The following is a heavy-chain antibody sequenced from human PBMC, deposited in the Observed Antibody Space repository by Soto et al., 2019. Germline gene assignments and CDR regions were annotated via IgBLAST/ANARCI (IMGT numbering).Heavy chain of an antibody. CDR1: GFIYSIYA. V-gene: IGHV3-23*01. CDR3: AKEIAVAVATPPEY. CDR2: ISGSGGET. Sequence: EVQLLQSGGGLVQPGGSLRLSCTASGFIYSIYAMAWVRQAPGKGLEWVSAISGSGGETYYADSVKGRFTISRDNSKNTVYLQMTNLRAKDTAVYYCAKEIAVAVATPPEYWGQGTLVTVSS. J-gene: IGHJ4*02. D-gene: IGHD5-12*01.